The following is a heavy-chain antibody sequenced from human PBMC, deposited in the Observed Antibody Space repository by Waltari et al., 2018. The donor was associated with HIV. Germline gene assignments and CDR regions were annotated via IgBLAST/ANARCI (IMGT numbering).Heavy chain of an antibody. CDR3: ARGNGHAFDI. V-gene: IGHV3-74*01. CDR2: IHSDGSST. Sequence: EVQLVESGGGLVQPGGSLRLSCAASGFTFSSYWMHWVRQAPGKGLVGVSRIHSDGSSTSYADSVKGRFTISRDNAKNTRYLQMNSLRAEDTAVYYCARGNGHAFDIWGQGTMVTVSS. J-gene: IGHJ3*02. D-gene: IGHD2-8*01. CDR1: GFTFSSYW.